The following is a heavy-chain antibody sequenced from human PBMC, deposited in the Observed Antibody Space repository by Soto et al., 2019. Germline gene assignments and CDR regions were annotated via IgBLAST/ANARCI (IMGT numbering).Heavy chain of an antibody. CDR3: ARPGRDWGALHY. J-gene: IGHJ4*02. D-gene: IGHD7-27*01. V-gene: IGHV4-59*08. Sequence: WTWIRQPPGKGLEWIGFIYYSGSTYYNPSLQSRVTISVDTSKNQFSLKMNSVTAADTAVYYCARPGRDWGALHYWGQGTLVTVSS. CDR2: IYYSGST.